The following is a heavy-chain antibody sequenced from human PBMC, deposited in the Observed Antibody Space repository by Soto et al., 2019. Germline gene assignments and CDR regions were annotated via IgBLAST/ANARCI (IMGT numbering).Heavy chain of an antibody. J-gene: IGHJ4*02. Sequence: SETLSLTCTVSGGSISSSSYYWGWIRQPPGKGLEWIGSIYYSGSTYYNPSLKSRVTISVDKSKNQFSLKLSSVTAADTAVYYCARLAAAGSKVDYWGQGTLVTVSS. CDR1: GGSISSSSYY. CDR3: ARLAAAGSKVDY. V-gene: IGHV4-39*01. CDR2: IYYSGST. D-gene: IGHD6-13*01.